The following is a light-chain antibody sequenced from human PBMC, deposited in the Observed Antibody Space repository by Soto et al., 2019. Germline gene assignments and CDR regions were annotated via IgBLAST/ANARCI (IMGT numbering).Light chain of an antibody. CDR3: MQVSNWPNT. CDR1: QSLVYSDGNTY. CDR2: KVS. V-gene: IGKV2-30*01. Sequence: DVELTQSPLSLPVTLGQPASISCRSSQSLVYSDGNTYLSWIHQRPGQSPRRLIYKVSNRASGVPARFSGSGSATEFTLNISGVEAEDVGVYFCMQVSNWPNTFGQGTQLEMK. J-gene: IGKJ5*01.